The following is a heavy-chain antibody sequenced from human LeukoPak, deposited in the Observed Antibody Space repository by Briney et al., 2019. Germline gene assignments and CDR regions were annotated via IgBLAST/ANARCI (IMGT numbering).Heavy chain of an antibody. CDR2: ISWDGGST. V-gene: IGHV3-43D*03. CDR1: GFTFDDYA. J-gene: IGHJ6*03. CDR3: AKAHYYDSSGYRGSQNYYYYYYMDV. Sequence: GGSLRLSCAASGFTFDDYAMHWVRQAPGKGLEWVSLISWDGGSTYYADSVKGRFTIPRDNSKNSLYLQMNSLRAEDTALYYCAKAHYYDSSGYRGSQNYYYYYYMDVWGKGTTVTVSS. D-gene: IGHD3-22*01.